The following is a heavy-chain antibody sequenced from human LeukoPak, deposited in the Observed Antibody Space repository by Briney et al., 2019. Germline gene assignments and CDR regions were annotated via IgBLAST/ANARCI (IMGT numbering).Heavy chain of an antibody. J-gene: IGHJ2*01. CDR2: ISSSSSSI. CDR1: GFTFSSYS. Sequence: GGSQRLSCAASGFTFSSYSMNWVRQAPGKGLDWVSSISSSSSSISYADSMKGRFTISRDNVKNLLFLQMNSLRAEDTAIYYCARDRKGRTYGDPYWFFDLWGRGTLVSVSS. CDR3: ARDRKGRTYGDPYWFFDL. D-gene: IGHD4-17*01. V-gene: IGHV3-21*06.